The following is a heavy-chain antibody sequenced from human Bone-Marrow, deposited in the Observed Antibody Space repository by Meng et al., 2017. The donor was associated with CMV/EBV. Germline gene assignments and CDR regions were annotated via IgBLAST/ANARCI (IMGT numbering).Heavy chain of an antibody. J-gene: IGHJ3*02. CDR3: AGVGISNDAFDI. CDR2: IYYSGST. Sequence: SETLSLTCTVSGGSISSYYWSWIRQPPGKGLEWIGYIYYSGSTNYNPSLKCRVTISVDTSKNQFSLKLSSVTAADTAVYYCAGVGISNDAFDIWGQGTMVTVSS. V-gene: IGHV4-59*01. CDR1: GGSISSYY. D-gene: IGHD1-26*01.